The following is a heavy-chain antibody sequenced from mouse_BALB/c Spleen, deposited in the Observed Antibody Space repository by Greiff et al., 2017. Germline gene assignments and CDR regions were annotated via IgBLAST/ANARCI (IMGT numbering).Heavy chain of an antibody. CDR3: ARCTTATRAMDY. CDR1: GYAFSSSW. V-gene: IGHV1-82*01. D-gene: IGHD1-2*01. Sequence: QVQLQQSGPELVKPGASVKISCKASGYAFSSSWMNWVKQRPGQGLEWIGRIYPGDGDTNYNGKFKGKATLTADKSSSTAYMQLSSLTSVDSAVYVCARCTTATRAMDYWGQGTSVTVSS. CDR2: IYPGDGDT. J-gene: IGHJ4*01.